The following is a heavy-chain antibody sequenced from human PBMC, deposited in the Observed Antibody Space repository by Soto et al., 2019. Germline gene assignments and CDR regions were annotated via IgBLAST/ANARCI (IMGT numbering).Heavy chain of an antibody. CDR1: GGSVSGVDYF. Sequence: SETLSLTCTVSGGSVSGVDYFWSWIRQSPGRGLEWIGYIYYTGITHLNPSLKSRLTMAVDTSKNEFSLKLTSVSAADTAVYFCAREERKGIISWFDPWGQGTPVT. CDR2: IYYTGIT. V-gene: IGHV4-30-4*01. CDR3: AREERKGIISWFDP. D-gene: IGHD2-21*01. J-gene: IGHJ5*02.